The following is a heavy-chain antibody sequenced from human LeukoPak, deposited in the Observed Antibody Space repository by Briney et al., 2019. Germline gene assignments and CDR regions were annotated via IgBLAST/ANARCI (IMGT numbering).Heavy chain of an antibody. D-gene: IGHD1-14*01. CDR1: GFTFRNYA. J-gene: IGHJ4*02. CDR3: ARFRRPGHFDY. Sequence: GGSLRLSCAASGFTFRNYAMSWVRQAPGKGLEWVSAISGGGGSTYYADSVKGRFTISRDNSKNTLYLQMNSLRAEDTAVYYCARFRRPGHFDYWGQGTLVTVPS. CDR2: ISGGGGST. V-gene: IGHV3-23*01.